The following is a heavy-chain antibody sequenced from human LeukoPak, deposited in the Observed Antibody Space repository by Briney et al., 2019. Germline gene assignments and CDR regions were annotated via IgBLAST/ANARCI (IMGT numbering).Heavy chain of an antibody. CDR3: ARVVGYCSSTSCYSGLSTNWFDP. V-gene: IGHV1-18*01. CDR1: GYTFTSYG. Sequence: VASVKVSCKASGYTFTSYGISWVRQAPGQGLEWMGWISAYNGNTNYAQKLQGRVTMTTDTSTSTAYMELRSLRSDDTAVYYCARVVGYCSSTSCYSGLSTNWFDPWGQGTLVTVSS. J-gene: IGHJ5*02. CDR2: ISAYNGNT. D-gene: IGHD2-2*01.